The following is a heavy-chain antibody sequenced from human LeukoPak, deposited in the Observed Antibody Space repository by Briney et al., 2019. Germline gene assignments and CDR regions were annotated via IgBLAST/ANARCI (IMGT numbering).Heavy chain of an antibody. J-gene: IGHJ4*02. V-gene: IGHV3-7*01. CDR1: GFTFRNYW. D-gene: IGHD6-13*01. CDR2: IKEDGSEK. Sequence: GGSLRLSCTASGFTFRNYWMSWVRQAPGKGLEWVANIKEDGSEKYYVDSVKGRFTISRDNGKNSLYLQMNSLRAEDTAVYYCARDGKSAALDYWGQGTLVTVSS. CDR3: ARDGKSAALDY.